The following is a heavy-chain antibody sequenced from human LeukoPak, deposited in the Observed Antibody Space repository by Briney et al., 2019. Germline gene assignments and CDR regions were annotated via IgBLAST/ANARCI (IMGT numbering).Heavy chain of an antibody. D-gene: IGHD3-10*01. CDR1: GASVSSFQ. V-gene: IGHV4-4*09. Sequence: SETLSLTCSVSGASVSSFQWSWTRQSPGKGLEWIGYIYTNGRTNSNPSLKSRVTMSVDTSKNQFSLKLSSVTAADTAVYYCARDNYYGSGSVVDYWGQGTLVTVSS. CDR2: IYTNGRT. J-gene: IGHJ4*02. CDR3: ARDNYYGSGSVVDY.